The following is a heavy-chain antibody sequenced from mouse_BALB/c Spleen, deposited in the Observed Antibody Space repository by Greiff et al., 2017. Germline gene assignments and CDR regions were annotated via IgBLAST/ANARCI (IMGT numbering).Heavy chain of an antibody. V-gene: IGHV5-6-5*01. J-gene: IGHJ2*01. CDR2: ISSGGST. CDR3: ARNSYFDY. CDR1: GFTFSSYA. Sequence: EVNVVESGGGLVKPGGSLKLSCAASGFTFSSYAMSWVRQTPEKRLEWVASISSGGSTYYPDSVKGRFTISRDNARNILYLQMSSLRSEDTAMYYCARNSYFDYWGQGTTLTVSS.